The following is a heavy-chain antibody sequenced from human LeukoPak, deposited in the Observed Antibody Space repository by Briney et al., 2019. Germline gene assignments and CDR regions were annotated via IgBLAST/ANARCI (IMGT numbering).Heavy chain of an antibody. V-gene: IGHV1-2*06. D-gene: IGHD3-16*02. CDR2: INPNSGGT. Sequence: ASVKVSCKASGYTFTGYYMHWVRQAPGQGLEWMGRINPNSGGTNYAQKFQGRVTMTRDTSISTAYMELSSVTAADTAVYYCASNRNTPEKSLDYWGQGTLVTVSS. CDR1: GYTFTGYY. J-gene: IGHJ4*02. CDR3: ASNRNTPEKSLDY.